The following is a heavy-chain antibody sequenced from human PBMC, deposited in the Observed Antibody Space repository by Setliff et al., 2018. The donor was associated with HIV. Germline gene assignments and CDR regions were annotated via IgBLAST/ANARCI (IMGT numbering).Heavy chain of an antibody. D-gene: IGHD4-4*01. CDR2: IYYSGST. V-gene: IGHV4-59*08. CDR3: ARLSRWGTMTTLDF. CDR1: GGSISSYY. J-gene: IGHJ4*02. Sequence: SETLSLTCTVSGGSISSYYWSWIRQPPGKGLEWIGYIYYSGSTNYNPSLKSRVTISVDTSKNQFSLTLSSVTAADTAVYFCARLSRWGTMTTLDFWGQGTLVTVSS.